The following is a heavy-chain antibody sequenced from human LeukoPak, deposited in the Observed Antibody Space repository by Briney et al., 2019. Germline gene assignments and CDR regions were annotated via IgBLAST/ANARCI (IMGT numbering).Heavy chain of an antibody. Sequence: GGSLRLSCAVSGFPFSNYGVHWLRQAPGKGLEWVAFIWYDGSNKYYAASVKGRFTICRDNSKDTLYLQMNSLRTEDTTVYYCAKDSCRSTSCYYMDVWGKGTTVSVSS. CDR3: AKDSCRSTSCYYMDV. CDR1: GFPFSNYG. CDR2: IWYDGSNK. D-gene: IGHD2-2*01. V-gene: IGHV3-30*02. J-gene: IGHJ6*03.